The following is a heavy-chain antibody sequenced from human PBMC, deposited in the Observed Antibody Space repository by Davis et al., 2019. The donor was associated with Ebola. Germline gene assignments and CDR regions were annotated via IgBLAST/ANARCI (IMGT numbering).Heavy chain of an antibody. CDR1: GGSISSSSYY. Sequence: PSETLSLTCTVSGGSISSSSYYWGWIRQPPGKGLEWIGSIYYSGSTYYNPSLKSRVTISVATSKNQFPLKLSSVTDAATAVYYCARGGGFDYWGQGTLVTVSS. J-gene: IGHJ4*02. D-gene: IGHD3-16*01. CDR3: ARGGGFDY. V-gene: IGHV4-39*06. CDR2: IYYSGST.